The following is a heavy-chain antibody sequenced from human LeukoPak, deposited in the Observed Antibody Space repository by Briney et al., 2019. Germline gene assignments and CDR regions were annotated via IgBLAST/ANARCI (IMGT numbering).Heavy chain of an antibody. CDR1: GGSISSYY. CDR2: IHYSGST. J-gene: IGHJ6*03. V-gene: IGHV4-59*12. D-gene: IGHD3-10*01. CDR3: ARVGGSGSYYKGLYYYYYMDV. Sequence: SETLSLTCTVSGGSISSYYWSWIRQPPGKGLEWIGYIHYSGSTNYNPSLKSRVTISVDTSKNQFSLKLSSVTAADTAVYYCARVGGSGSYYKGLYYYYYMDVWGKGTTVTVSS.